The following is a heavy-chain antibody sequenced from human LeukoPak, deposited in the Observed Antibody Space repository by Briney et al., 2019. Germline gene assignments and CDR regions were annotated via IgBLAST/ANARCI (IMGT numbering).Heavy chain of an antibody. D-gene: IGHD3-22*01. CDR1: GFTFSSYA. Sequence: GGSLRLSCAASGFTFSSYAMSWVRQAPGKGLEWVSAISGSGGSTYYADSVKGRFTISRDNSKNTLYLQMNSLRAEDTAVYYSASTGGHSSGYYYPGYWGQGTLVTVSS. CDR3: ASTGGHSSGYYYPGY. CDR2: ISGSGGST. J-gene: IGHJ4*02. V-gene: IGHV3-23*01.